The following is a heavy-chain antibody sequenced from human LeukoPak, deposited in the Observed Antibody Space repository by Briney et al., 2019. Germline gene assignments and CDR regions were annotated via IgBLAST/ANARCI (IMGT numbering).Heavy chain of an antibody. Sequence: SEPLSLTCTVSGGSISSYYWSWIRQPPGKGLEWIGYIYYSGSTNYNPSLKSRVTISVDTSKNQFSLKLSPVTAADTAVYYCARGSIAVAGTFDYWGQGTLVTVSS. CDR1: GGSISSYY. J-gene: IGHJ4*02. D-gene: IGHD6-19*01. CDR2: IYYSGST. V-gene: IGHV4-59*01. CDR3: ARGSIAVAGTFDY.